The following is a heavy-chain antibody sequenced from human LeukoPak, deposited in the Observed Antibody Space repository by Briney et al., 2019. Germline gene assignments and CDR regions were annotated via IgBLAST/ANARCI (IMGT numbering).Heavy chain of an antibody. J-gene: IGHJ4*02. V-gene: IGHV3-48*03. CDR2: ISSSDSPI. Sequence: GGSLRLSCAASGFTFSSYEMNWVRQAPGRGLEWVSYISSSDSPIYYADSVKGRFTISRDNAKNSLYLQMNSLRAEDTAVYYCARPASDMATTNWGQGTLVTVSS. CDR3: ARPASDMATTN. CDR1: GFTFSSYE. D-gene: IGHD5-24*01.